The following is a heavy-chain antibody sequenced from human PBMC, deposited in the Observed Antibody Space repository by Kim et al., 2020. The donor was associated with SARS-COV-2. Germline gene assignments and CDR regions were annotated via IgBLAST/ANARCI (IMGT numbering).Heavy chain of an antibody. CDR1: GGTFSSYA. CDR2: IIPILGIA. Sequence: SVKVSCKASGGTFSSYAISWVRQAPGQGLEWMGRIIPILGIANYAQKFQGRVTITADKSTSTAYMELSSLRSEDTAVYYCARWFGELFRTEYYYYYGMDVWGQGTTVTVSS. D-gene: IGHD3-10*01. CDR3: ARWFGELFRTEYYYYYGMDV. J-gene: IGHJ6*02. V-gene: IGHV1-69*04.